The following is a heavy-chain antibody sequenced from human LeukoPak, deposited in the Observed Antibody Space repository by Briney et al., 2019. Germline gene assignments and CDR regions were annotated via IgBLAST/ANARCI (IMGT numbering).Heavy chain of an antibody. CDR3: ARSGAYYGSGSYYNWFDP. CDR2: IIPIFGTA. D-gene: IGHD3-10*01. Sequence: ASVKVSCKASGGTFSSYAISWVRQAPGQGLEWMGGIIPIFGTANYAQKFQGRVTITTDESTSTAYMELSSLRSEDTAVYYCARSGAYYGSGSYYNWFDPWGQGTLVTVSS. J-gene: IGHJ5*02. V-gene: IGHV1-69*05. CDR1: GGTFSSYA.